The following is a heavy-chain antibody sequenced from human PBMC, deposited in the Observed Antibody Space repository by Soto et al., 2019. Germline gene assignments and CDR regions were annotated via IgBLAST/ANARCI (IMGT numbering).Heavy chain of an antibody. CDR1: GGYISNYY. CDR3: ARHRYSYGVYYFDY. V-gene: IGHV4-59*08. J-gene: IGHJ4*02. Sequence: SETLPVPCIVSGGYISNYYWSWIRQPPGKGLEWIGYIYYSGSTNYNPSLTSRVTISVDTSKNQFSLKLSSVTAADTAVYYCARHRYSYGVYYFDYWGQGTLVTVSS. D-gene: IGHD5-18*01. CDR2: IYYSGST.